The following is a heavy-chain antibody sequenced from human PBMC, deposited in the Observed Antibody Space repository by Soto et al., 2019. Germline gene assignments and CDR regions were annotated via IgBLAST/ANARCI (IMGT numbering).Heavy chain of an antibody. CDR3: AKGKGVGATPDGANC. CDR2: VRSDGDTT. J-gene: IGHJ4*02. CDR1: GFTFSSFG. Sequence: EVQVLESGGGSVQPGGSLRLSCAASGFTFSSFGMNWVRQAPGKGLEWVSGVRSDGDTTYNAESVKGRFTVSRDTSKNTVYLQMNSLRAEDTAVYYCAKGKGVGATPDGANCWGQGTPVTVSS. V-gene: IGHV3-23*01. D-gene: IGHD1-26*01.